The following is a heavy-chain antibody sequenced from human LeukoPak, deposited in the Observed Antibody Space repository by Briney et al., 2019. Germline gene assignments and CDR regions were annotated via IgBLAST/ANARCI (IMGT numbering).Heavy chain of an antibody. CDR3: ARSHYDFWSGYWAHFDY. J-gene: IGHJ4*02. D-gene: IGHD3-3*01. V-gene: IGHV4-31*03. CDR2: IYYSGST. CDR1: GGSISSGSYY. Sequence: SETLSLTCTVPGGSISSGSYYWSWIRQHPGKGLEWIGYIYYSGSTYYNPSLKSRVTISVDTSKNQFSLKLSSVTAADTAVYYCARSHYDFWSGYWAHFDYWGQGTLVTVSS.